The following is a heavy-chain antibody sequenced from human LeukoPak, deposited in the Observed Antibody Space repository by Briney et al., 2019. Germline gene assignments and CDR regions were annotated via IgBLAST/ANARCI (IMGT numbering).Heavy chain of an antibody. CDR2: ISSSSSTI. Sequence: GGSLRLSCAASGFTFSSYSMNWVRQAPGNGLEWVSYISSSSSTIYYADSVKGRFTISRDNAKNSLYLQMNSLRDEDTAVYYCARCEWVLLTYFDYWGQGTLVTVSS. D-gene: IGHD1-26*01. CDR3: ARCEWVLLTYFDY. J-gene: IGHJ4*02. CDR1: GFTFSSYS. V-gene: IGHV3-48*02.